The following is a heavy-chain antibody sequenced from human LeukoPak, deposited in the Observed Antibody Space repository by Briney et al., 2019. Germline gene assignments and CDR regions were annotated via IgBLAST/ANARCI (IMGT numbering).Heavy chain of an antibody. Sequence: GESLKFSCKGSGYRFTSYWIGWVRQMPGRGLEWMGIMYPGDSDTRYSPSFQGQVTISSDKSTSTAYLQWSSLKASDTAMYYCARHWGSARPGSLRYYYYYMDVWGKGTTVTVSS. D-gene: IGHD6-6*01. CDR2: MYPGDSDT. V-gene: IGHV5-51*01. J-gene: IGHJ6*03. CDR1: GYRFTSYW. CDR3: ARHWGSARPGSLRYYYYYMDV.